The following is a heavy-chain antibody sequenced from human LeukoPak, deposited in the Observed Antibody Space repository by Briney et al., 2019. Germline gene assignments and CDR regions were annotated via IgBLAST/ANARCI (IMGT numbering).Heavy chain of an antibody. D-gene: IGHD4/OR15-4a*01. CDR2: ISGDGGST. J-gene: IGHJ4*02. CDR3: AKDTAYGDNWGAPPIDY. CDR1: GFTFDDYA. V-gene: IGHV3-43*02. Sequence: GGSLRLSCAASGFTFDDYAMHWVRQAPGKGLEWVSLISGDGGSTYYADSVKGRFTISRDNSKNSLYPQMNSLRTEDTALYYCAKDTAYGDNWGAPPIDYWGQGTLVTVSS.